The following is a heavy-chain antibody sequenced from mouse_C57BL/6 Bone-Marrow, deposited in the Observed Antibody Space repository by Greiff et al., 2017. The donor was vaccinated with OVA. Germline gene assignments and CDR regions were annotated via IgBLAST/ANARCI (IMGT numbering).Heavy chain of an antibody. CDR2: INPNNGGT. Sequence: VQLQQSGPELVKPGASVKMSCKASGYTFTDYNMHWVKQSHGKSLEWIGYINPNNGGTSYNQKFKGKATLTVNTSSSTAYMELRSLTSEDSAVYYCARGDYYGSTGGFAYWGQGTLVTVSA. D-gene: IGHD1-1*01. J-gene: IGHJ3*01. CDR3: ARGDYYGSTGGFAY. CDR1: GYTFTDYN. V-gene: IGHV1-22*01.